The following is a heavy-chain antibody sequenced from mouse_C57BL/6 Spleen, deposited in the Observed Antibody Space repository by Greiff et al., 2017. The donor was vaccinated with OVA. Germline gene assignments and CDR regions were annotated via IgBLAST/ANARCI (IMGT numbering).Heavy chain of an antibody. Sequence: EVQRVESEGGLVQPGSSMKLSCTASGFTFSDYYMAWVRQVPEKGLEWVANINYDGSSTYYLDSLKSRFIISRDNAKNILYLQMSSLKSEDTATYYCARGIYGSLDYWGQGTTLTVSS. CDR1: GFTFSDYY. J-gene: IGHJ2*01. V-gene: IGHV5-16*01. D-gene: IGHD1-1*01. CDR2: INYDGSST. CDR3: ARGIYGSLDY.